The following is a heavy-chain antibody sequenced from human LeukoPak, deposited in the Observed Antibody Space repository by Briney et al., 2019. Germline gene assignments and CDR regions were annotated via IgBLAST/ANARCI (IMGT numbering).Heavy chain of an antibody. V-gene: IGHV3-30*04. J-gene: IGHJ3*02. D-gene: IGHD2-15*01. CDR3: AREGPGGIVVVVAATAHDAFDI. CDR1: GFTFSSYA. CDR2: ISYDGSNK. Sequence: GGSLRLSCAASGFTFSSYAMHWVRQAPGKGLEWVAVISYDGSNKYYADSVKGRFTISRDNSKNTLYLQMNSLRAEDTAVYYCAREGPGGIVVVVAATAHDAFDIWGQGTMVTVSS.